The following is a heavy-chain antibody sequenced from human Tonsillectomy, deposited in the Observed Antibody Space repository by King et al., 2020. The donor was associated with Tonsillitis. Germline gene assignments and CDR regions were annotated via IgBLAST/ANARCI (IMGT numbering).Heavy chain of an antibody. D-gene: IGHD3-22*01. CDR1: GFTFSGSA. V-gene: IGHV3-73*02. CDR2: IRSKANSYAT. CDR3: PSSPRGDYYVSSGFERPDY. Sequence: VQLVESGGGLVQPGGSLKLSCAASGFTFSGSAMHWVRQASGKGLEWVGRIRSKANSYATAYAASVKGRFTISRDDSKNTAYLQMNSLKTEDTAVYYCPSSPRGDYYVSSGFERPDYWGQGALVTVSS. J-gene: IGHJ4*02.